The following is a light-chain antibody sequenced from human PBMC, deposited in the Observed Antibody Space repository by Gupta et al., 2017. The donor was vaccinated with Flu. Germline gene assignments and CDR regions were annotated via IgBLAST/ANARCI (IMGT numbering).Light chain of an antibody. CDR3: QQYDGLPVT. J-gene: IGKJ3*01. CDR1: RDIRDH. Sequence: DIQMTQSPSSLSASVGDRITLTCQANRDIRDHLNWYHQKPGKAPILLMYDASKLETGAPGRFSGDGSGTDFSLTITNLQAEYVGTYYCQQYDGLPVTFGPGTKVNVK. V-gene: IGKV1-33*01. CDR2: DAS.